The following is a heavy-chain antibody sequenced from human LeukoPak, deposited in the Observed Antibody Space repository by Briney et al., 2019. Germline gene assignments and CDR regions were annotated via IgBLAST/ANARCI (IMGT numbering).Heavy chain of an antibody. V-gene: IGHV1-18*04. CDR2: ISAYNGNT. J-gene: IGHJ3*02. CDR3: ARTLVVINDAFDI. CDR1: GYTFTGYY. Sequence: ASVKVSCKASGYTFTGYYMHWVRQAPGQGLEWMGWISAYNGNTNYAQKLQGRVTMTTDTSTSTAYMELRSLRSDDTAVYYCARTLVVINDAFDIRGQGTMVTVSS. D-gene: IGHD3-22*01.